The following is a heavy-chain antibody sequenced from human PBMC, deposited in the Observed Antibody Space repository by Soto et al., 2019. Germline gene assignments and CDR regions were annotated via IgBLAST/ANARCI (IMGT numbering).Heavy chain of an antibody. V-gene: IGHV1-3*01. J-gene: IGHJ5*02. Sequence: GALVKVSCKASGYTFTSYAMHWVRQAPGQRLEWMGWINAGNGNTKYSQKFQGRVTITRDTSASTAYMELSSLRSEDTAVYYCARGPEITIFGVVAYNWFDPWGQGTLVTVSS. D-gene: IGHD3-3*01. CDR1: GYTFTSYA. CDR2: INAGNGNT. CDR3: ARGPEITIFGVVAYNWFDP.